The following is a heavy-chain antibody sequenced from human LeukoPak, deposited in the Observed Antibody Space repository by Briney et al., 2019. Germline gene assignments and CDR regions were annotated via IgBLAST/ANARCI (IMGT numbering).Heavy chain of an antibody. CDR2: IYPGDSDT. V-gene: IGHV5-51*01. D-gene: IGHD2-15*01. Sequence: GESLKISCKGSGYSFTSYWIGWVRQMPGKGLEWMGIIYPGDSDTRYSPSFQGQVTISADKSISTAYLQWSSLKASDTAMYYCARPYCSGGSCYSNREAFDIWGQGTMVTVSS. CDR1: GYSFTSYW. CDR3: ARPYCSGGSCYSNREAFDI. J-gene: IGHJ3*02.